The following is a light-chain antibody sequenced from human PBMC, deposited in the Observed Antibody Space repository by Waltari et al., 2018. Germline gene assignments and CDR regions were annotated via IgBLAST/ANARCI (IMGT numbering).Light chain of an antibody. Sequence: QLVLTQSPSASASLGASVKLTCTLSSGYSSYAIAWHQQQPEKGPRYLMKLNSDGSHSKGDGIPDRFSGSSSGAERYLTISSLQSEDEADYYCQTWGTGIHWGFGGGTKLTVL. V-gene: IGLV4-69*01. CDR3: QTWGTGIHWG. CDR2: LNSDGSH. CDR1: SGYSSYA. J-gene: IGLJ3*02.